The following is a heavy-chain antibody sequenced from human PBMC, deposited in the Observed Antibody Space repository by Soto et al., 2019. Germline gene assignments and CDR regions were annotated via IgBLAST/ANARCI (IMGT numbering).Heavy chain of an antibody. CDR1: GYTLTELS. Sequence: ASVKVSCKVSGYTLTELSMHWGRQAPGKGLEWMGGFDPEDGETIYAQKFQGRVTMTEDTSTDTAYMELSSLRSEDTAVYYCATSLNIVVVTAMCFDIWGQGTMVTVSS. V-gene: IGHV1-24*01. D-gene: IGHD2-21*02. CDR2: FDPEDGET. CDR3: ATSLNIVVVTAMCFDI. J-gene: IGHJ3*02.